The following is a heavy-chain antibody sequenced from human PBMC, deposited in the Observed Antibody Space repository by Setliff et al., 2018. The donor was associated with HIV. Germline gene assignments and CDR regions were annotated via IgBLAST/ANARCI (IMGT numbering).Heavy chain of an antibody. J-gene: IGHJ4*02. CDR3: TTFSSGYSTDDVDY. CDR1: GFTFSNTW. V-gene: IGHV3-15*01. Sequence: PGGSLRLSCAAPGFTFSNTWMSWVRQAPGKGLEWVGRIKSKTDGGTTDYAAPVKGRFTISRHDSKNTLYLQMNSLKTEDTAVYYCTTFSSGYSTDDVDYWGQGTLVTVSS. D-gene: IGHD5-12*01. CDR2: IKSKTDGGTT.